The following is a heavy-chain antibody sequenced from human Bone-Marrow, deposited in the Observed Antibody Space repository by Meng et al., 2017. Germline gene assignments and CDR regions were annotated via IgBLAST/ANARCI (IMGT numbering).Heavy chain of an antibody. CDR2: ISAYNGNT. Sequence: ASVNVSCKASGYTFTSYGISWVRQAPGQGLEWMGWISAYNGNTNYAQKLPGRVTMTTDTSTSTAYIGLRSLGSDDTDVYYCARPFGPRGYYLSYWGQGTLVTVSS. D-gene: IGHD3-22*01. V-gene: IGHV1-18*01. CDR1: GYTFTSYG. J-gene: IGHJ4*02. CDR3: ARPFGPRGYYLSY.